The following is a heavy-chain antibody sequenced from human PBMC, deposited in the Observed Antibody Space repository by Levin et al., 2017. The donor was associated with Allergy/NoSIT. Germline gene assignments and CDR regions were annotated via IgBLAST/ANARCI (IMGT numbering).Heavy chain of an antibody. CDR1: GFSFSTYG. J-gene: IGHJ4*02. D-gene: IGHD3-16*01. Sequence: GGSLRLSCAPSGFSFSTYGMHWVRQAPGKGLEWVAIISYDGSNKYYADSVKGRFTISRDNSKNTLYLQMHSLRTEDTAVYYCAKDRDAIGGVLVYWGQGTLVTVSS. CDR2: ISYDGSNK. CDR3: AKDRDAIGGVLVY. V-gene: IGHV3-30*18.